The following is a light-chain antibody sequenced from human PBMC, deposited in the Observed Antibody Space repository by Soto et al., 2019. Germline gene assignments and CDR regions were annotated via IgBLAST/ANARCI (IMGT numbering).Light chain of an antibody. CDR1: QSLVHNDGNTY. Sequence: DIVMTQTPLSSPVTLGQAASISCRSSQSLVHNDGNTYLSWFQQRPGQPPRLLMYKVSDRFSGVPDRFSGSGAGTDFTLTISRVEAEDVGVYYSMKAKQSTWTLGQGTKVDIK. CDR3: MKAKQSTWT. V-gene: IGKV2-24*01. J-gene: IGKJ1*01. CDR2: KVS.